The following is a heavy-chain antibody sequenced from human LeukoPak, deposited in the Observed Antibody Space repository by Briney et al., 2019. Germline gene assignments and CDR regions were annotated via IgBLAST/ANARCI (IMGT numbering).Heavy chain of an antibody. J-gene: IGHJ4*02. D-gene: IGHD6-13*01. CDR1: GFTFSSYW. Sequence: GGSLRHSCAASGFTFSSYWMHWVRQAPGKGPVWVSRINSDGSSTSYADSVKGRLTISRDNAKNTLYLQMNSLRAEDTAVYYCARGTSASYSSSWYGYWGQGTLVTVSS. CDR2: INSDGSST. CDR3: ARGTSASYSSSWYGY. V-gene: IGHV3-74*01.